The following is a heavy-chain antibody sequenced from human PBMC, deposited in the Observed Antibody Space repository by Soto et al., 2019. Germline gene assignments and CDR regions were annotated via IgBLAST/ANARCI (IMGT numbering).Heavy chain of an antibody. CDR2: IDHNGHT. CDR1: GGSFSGYC. V-gene: IGHV4-34*01. Sequence: QVQLQQWGAGLLKPSETLSLTCAVYGGSFSGYCWSWIRQSPGKGLEWIGEIDHNGHTNYNQSLKSRVTISVDKSKTQFSLRLSSTTAADTATYYCAPYGSGIYYISRDQYWGQGTLVTVSS. D-gene: IGHD3-10*01. J-gene: IGHJ4*02. CDR3: APYGSGIYYISRDQY.